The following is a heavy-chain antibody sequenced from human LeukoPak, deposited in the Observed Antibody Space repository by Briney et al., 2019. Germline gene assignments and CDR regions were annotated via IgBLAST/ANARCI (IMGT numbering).Heavy chain of an antibody. V-gene: IGHV1-2*02. J-gene: IGHJ4*02. CDR2: INPNSGGT. Sequence: ASVHVSCKASGYTFTRYYMHWLRQAPGQGLEWMGWINPNSGGTNYAQKFQGRVTMTRDTSISTAYMELSRLRSDDTAVYYCARVEPRGIAVAGPVFDYWGQGTLVTVSS. D-gene: IGHD6-19*01. CDR1: GYTFTRYY. CDR3: ARVEPRGIAVAGPVFDY.